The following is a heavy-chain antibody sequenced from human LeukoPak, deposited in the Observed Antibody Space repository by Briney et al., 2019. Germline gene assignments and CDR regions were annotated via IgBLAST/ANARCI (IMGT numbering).Heavy chain of an antibody. D-gene: IGHD4-17*01. V-gene: IGHV5-51*01. J-gene: IGHJ4*02. CDR3: ARRSDYGDYVGY. CDR1: GSIFTSYW. CDR2: IYPGDSDT. Sequence: GASLQISCKGSGSIFTSYWIGWVRPLPGKGLEWMGIIYPGDSDTRYSPSFQGQVTISADKSISTAYLQWSSLKASDTAMYYCARRSDYGDYVGYWGQGTLVTVSS.